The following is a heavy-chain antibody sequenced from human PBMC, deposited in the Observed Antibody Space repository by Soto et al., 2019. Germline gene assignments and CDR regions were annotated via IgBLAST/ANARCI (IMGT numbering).Heavy chain of an antibody. D-gene: IGHD2-21*02. CDR2: ISATGGST. Sequence: LRLSCSASGFTFSSYTMSWVRRAPGKGLEWVSGISATGGSTYYADSVKGRFTFSRDNSKNTLYLQMNSLRAEDTAVYYCAKGFIRDCGGDCTVDTWGQGTLVTVSS. CDR1: GFTFSSYT. J-gene: IGHJ5*02. CDR3: AKGFIRDCGGDCTVDT. V-gene: IGHV3-23*01.